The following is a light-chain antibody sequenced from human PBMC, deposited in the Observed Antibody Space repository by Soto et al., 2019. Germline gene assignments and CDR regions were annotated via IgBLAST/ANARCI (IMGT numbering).Light chain of an antibody. J-gene: IGLJ1*01. CDR3: CSYAGSSTLYV. CDR2: EVS. CDR1: SSDVGSYNL. Sequence: QSVLTQPASWSGSPGQSITISCTGTSSDVGSYNLVSWYQQHPGKAPKLMIYEVSKRPSGVSNRFSGSKSGNTASLTISGLQAEDEADYYCCSYAGSSTLYVFGTGTKVTVL. V-gene: IGLV2-23*02.